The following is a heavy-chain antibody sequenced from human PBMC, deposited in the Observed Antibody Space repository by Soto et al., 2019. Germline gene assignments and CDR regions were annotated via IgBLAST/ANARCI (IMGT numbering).Heavy chain of an antibody. V-gene: IGHV3-30*03. Sequence: QVQLVESGGGVVQPGRSLRLTWAASGFIFSGSGMHWVRQAPGKGLEWVALVSNDGIRKYYGDSVKGRFTISRDNAENTLYLQMNSLRAEDTAVYYCARWVGGSMYDNSGKYDSWGQGTLVKVSS. CDR2: VSNDGIRK. D-gene: IGHD3-22*01. CDR3: ARWVGGSMYDNSGKYDS. CDR1: GFIFSGSG. J-gene: IGHJ5*01.